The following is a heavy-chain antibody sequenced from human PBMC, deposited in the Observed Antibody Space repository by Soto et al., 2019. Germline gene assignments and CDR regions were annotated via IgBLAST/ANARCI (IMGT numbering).Heavy chain of an antibody. CDR2: IYFGGRT. CDR1: GGSFGNYY. D-gene: IGHD2-21*01. J-gene: IGHJ6*04. Sequence: QVQLQESGPGLVKPSETLSLACNVSGGSFGNYYWSWIRQPPGKGLEWIGYIYFGGRTNYNPSLKSRATISIDTSKHQLALRLRSVTAADSAVYYCATGLFVPDNYFYYGVDVWGNGTAVTISS. CDR3: ATGLFVPDNYFYYGVDV. V-gene: IGHV4-59*01.